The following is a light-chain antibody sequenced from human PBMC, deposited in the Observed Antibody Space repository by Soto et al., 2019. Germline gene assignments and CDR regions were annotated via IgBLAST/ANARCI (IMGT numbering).Light chain of an antibody. J-gene: IGLJ2*01. CDR1: SGDIGKYNF. CDR2: NVS. Sequence: QSALTQPASVSGSPGQSITISCTGTSGDIGKYNFVSWYQQHPGKAPKLMLYNVSNRPSGVSNRFSGSKSGNTASLTISGLQAEDEADYYCNSYTSSGTRVFGGGTKLTVL. V-gene: IGLV2-14*01. CDR3: NSYTSSGTRV.